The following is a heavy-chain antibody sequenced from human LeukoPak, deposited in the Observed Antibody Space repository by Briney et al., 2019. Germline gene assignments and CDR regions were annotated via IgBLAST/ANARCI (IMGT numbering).Heavy chain of an antibody. J-gene: IGHJ4*02. CDR3: TGNYYGSGRYANFDY. V-gene: IGHV3-73*01. CDR2: IRSTANGYAT. D-gene: IGHD3-10*01. Sequence: QTGGSLRLSCAASGFTFSGSALHWVRQASGKGLEWVGRIRSTANGYATAYAASVKGRFTISRDDSKNTAYLQMDSLKTEDTAVYYCTGNYYGSGRYANFDYWGQGTLATVSS. CDR1: GFTFSGSA.